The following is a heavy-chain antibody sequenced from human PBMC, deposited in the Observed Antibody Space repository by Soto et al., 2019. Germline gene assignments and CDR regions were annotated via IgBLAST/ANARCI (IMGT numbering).Heavy chain of an antibody. V-gene: IGHV1-46*01. CDR1: GYTFTSYY. Sequence: ASVKVSCKASGYTFTSYYMHWVRQAPGQGLEWMRIINPSGGSTSYAQKFQGRVTMTRDTSTSTVYMELSSLRSEDTAVYYCARVYYDFWRGYSQSYYGMDVWGQGTTVTVS. J-gene: IGHJ6*02. CDR2: INPSGGST. D-gene: IGHD3-3*01. CDR3: ARVYYDFWRGYSQSYYGMDV.